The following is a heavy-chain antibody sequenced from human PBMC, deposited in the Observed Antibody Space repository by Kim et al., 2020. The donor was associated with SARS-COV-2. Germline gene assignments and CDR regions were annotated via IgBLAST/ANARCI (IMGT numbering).Heavy chain of an antibody. CDR1: GFTFSSYG. CDR3: ARDGGGITMVHAYFDY. D-gene: IGHD3-10*01. Sequence: GGSLRLSCAASGFTFSSYGMHWVRQAPGKGLEWVAVIWYDGSNKYYADSVKGRFTISRDNSKNTLYLQMNSLTAEDTAVYYCARDGGGITMVHAYFDYWGQGTLVTVSS. V-gene: IGHV3-33*01. J-gene: IGHJ4*02. CDR2: IWYDGSNK.